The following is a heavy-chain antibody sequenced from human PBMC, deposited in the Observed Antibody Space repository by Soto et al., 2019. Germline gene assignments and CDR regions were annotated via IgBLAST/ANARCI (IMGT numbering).Heavy chain of an antibody. J-gene: IGHJ4*02. Sequence: GGSLRLSCAASGFTFSSYEMNWVRQAPGKGLEWVSYISSSGSTIYYADSVKGRFTISRDNAKNSLYLQMNSLRAEDTAVYHCARDESGSYLTSNYSGQATLLTVSS. CDR2: ISSSGSTI. D-gene: IGHD1-26*01. V-gene: IGHV3-48*03. CDR1: GFTFSSYE. CDR3: ARDESGSYLTSNY.